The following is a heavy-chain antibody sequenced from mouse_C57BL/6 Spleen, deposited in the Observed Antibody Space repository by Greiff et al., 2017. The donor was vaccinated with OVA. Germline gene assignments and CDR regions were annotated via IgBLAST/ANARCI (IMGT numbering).Heavy chain of an antibody. CDR1: GYTFTSYW. CDR2: IHPNSGST. D-gene: IGHD1-1*01. CDR3: ARGITTLVAYYYAMDD. Sequence: QVQLQQPGAELVKPGASVKLSCKASGYTFTSYWMHWVKQRPGQGLEWIGMIHPNSGSTNYNEKFKSKATLTVDKSSSTAYMQLSSLTSEDSAVYYCARGITTLVAYYYAMDDWGQGTSVTVSS. V-gene: IGHV1-64*01. J-gene: IGHJ4*01.